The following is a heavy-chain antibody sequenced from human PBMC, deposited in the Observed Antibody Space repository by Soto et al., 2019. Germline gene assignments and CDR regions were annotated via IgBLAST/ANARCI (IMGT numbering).Heavy chain of an antibody. CDR2: ISRGGSEI. J-gene: IGHJ5*02. V-gene: IGHV3-11*01. CDR1: GFTFSDYA. CDR3: SSERAIYGDP. D-gene: IGHD4-17*01. Sequence: QVQLVESGGGLVKPGGSLRLSCAASGFTFSDYAMTWIRQAPGKGLEWISDISRGGSEIYYADSVKGRFTISRDKARNCLRSQLTSLRAEATAVYDWSSERAIYGDPWGQGTLVTVSS.